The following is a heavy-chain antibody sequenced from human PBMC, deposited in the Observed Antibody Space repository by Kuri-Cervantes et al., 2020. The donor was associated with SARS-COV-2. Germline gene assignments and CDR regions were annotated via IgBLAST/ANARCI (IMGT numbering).Heavy chain of an antibody. J-gene: IGHJ3*02. Sequence: SVKVSCKASGGTFSSYAVSWVRQAPGQGLEWMGGIIPILGTPNYAQKFQGRVTITADESTSTAYMELSSLRSEDSAIYYCARDSGDWTPDGFDIWGQGTMVTVSS. D-gene: IGHD2-21*02. CDR3: ARDSGDWTPDGFDI. CDR2: IIPILGTP. CDR1: GGTFSSYA. V-gene: IGHV1-69*13.